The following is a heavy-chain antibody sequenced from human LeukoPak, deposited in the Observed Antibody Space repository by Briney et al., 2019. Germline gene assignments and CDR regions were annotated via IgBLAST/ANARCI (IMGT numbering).Heavy chain of an antibody. D-gene: IGHD4-17*01. Sequence: GRSLRLSCAASGFTFDDYAMHWVRQAPGKGLEWVSGISWNSGSIGYADSVKGRSTISRDNAKNSLYLQMNSLRAEDTALYYCAKDWVSVTTSYWGQGTLVTVSS. J-gene: IGHJ4*02. CDR1: GFTFDDYA. V-gene: IGHV3-9*01. CDR2: ISWNSGSI. CDR3: AKDWVSVTTSY.